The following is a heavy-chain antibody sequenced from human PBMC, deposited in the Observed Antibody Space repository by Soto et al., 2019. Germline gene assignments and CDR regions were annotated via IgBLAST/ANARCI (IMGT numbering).Heavy chain of an antibody. CDR3: AREGKDIVATIRPGYFDY. D-gene: IGHD5-12*01. CDR1: EVSFCRFS. V-gene: IGHV3-48*01. CDR2: ISSSSSTI. Sequence: AVSEVSFCRFSINWIRKDTGKGLEWVSYISSSSSTIYCADSVKGRFTISRDNSKTTLYLQMNSLRAEDTAVYYCAREGKDIVATIRPGYFDYWGQGTLVTV. J-gene: IGHJ4*02.